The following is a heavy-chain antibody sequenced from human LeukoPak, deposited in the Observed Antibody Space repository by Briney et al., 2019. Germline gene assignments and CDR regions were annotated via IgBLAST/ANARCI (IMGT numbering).Heavy chain of an antibody. Sequence: SETLSLTCAVYGGSFSGYYWSWIRQPPGKGLEWIGEINHSGSTNYNPSLKSRVTISVDTSKNQFSLKRSSVTAADTAVYYCARGRLYCSSTSCYNWFDPWGQGTLVTVSS. V-gene: IGHV4-34*01. J-gene: IGHJ5*02. D-gene: IGHD2-2*01. CDR2: INHSGST. CDR3: ARGRLYCSSTSCYNWFDP. CDR1: GGSFSGYY.